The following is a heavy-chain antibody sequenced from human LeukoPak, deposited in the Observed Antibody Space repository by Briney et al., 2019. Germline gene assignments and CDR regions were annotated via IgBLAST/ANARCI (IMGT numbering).Heavy chain of an antibody. CDR3: ARAPIVVVPAAIPYGMDV. Sequence: PSETLSLTCAVYGGSFSGYYWSWIRQPPGKGLEWIGEINHSGSTNYNPSLKSRVTISVDTSKNQFSLKLSSVTAADTAVYYCARAPIVVVPAAIPYGMDVWGQGTTVTVSS. J-gene: IGHJ6*02. CDR2: INHSGST. V-gene: IGHV4-34*01. CDR1: GGSFSGYY. D-gene: IGHD2-2*01.